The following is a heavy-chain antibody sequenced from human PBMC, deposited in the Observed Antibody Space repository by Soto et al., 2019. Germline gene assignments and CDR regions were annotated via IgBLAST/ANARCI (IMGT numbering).Heavy chain of an antibody. J-gene: IGHJ4*02. Sequence: EVQLLESGGGLVQPGGSLRLSCAASGFTFSSYAMRWVRQAPVKGLEWVSTISGSGGSTYYADSVKGRFTISRDNSKNTLYLQMNSLSAEYTAVYYCARRRSGSYYDYWGQGTLVTVSS. CDR1: GFTFSSYA. CDR3: ARRRSGSYYDY. D-gene: IGHD1-26*01. CDR2: ISGSGGST. V-gene: IGHV3-23*01.